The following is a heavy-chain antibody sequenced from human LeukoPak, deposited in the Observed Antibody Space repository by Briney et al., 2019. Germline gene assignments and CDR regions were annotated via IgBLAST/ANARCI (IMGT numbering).Heavy chain of an antibody. CDR1: GFRFNNYG. Sequence: GGSLRLSCAASGFRFNNYGIHWVRQAPGKGLEWVAVTWYDGSNKYYADSVRDRFTVSRDNSKNMVYLQMNSLRVEDTAVYYCVKDEVYLDSGGYPTPDTTLDYWGQGTLVTVSS. J-gene: IGHJ4*02. V-gene: IGHV3-33*06. CDR3: VKDEVYLDSGGYPTPDTTLDY. CDR2: TWYDGSNK. D-gene: IGHD3-22*01.